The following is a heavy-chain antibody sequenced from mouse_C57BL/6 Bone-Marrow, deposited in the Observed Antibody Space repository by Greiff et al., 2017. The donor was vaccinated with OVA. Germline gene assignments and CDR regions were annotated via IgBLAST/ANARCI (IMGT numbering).Heavy chain of an antibody. CDR2: ISSGSSTI. D-gene: IGHD2-4*01. CDR3: ATNYDYDWYFDV. J-gene: IGHJ1*03. CDR1: GFTFSDYG. Sequence: EVQGVESGGGLVKPGGSLKLSCAASGFTFSDYGMHWVRQAPEKGLEWVAYISSGSSTIYYAATVKGRFTISRDNAKNTLFLQMTSLRSEDTAMYYCATNYDYDWYFDVWGTGTTVTVAS. V-gene: IGHV5-17*01.